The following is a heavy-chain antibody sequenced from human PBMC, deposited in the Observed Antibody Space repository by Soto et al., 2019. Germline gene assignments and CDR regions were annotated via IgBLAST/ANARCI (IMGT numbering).Heavy chain of an antibody. CDR1: GYTFTGYY. D-gene: IGHD2-21*01. CDR3: ARTIAVVTHNWFDP. Sequence: ASVKVSCKASGYTFTGYYMHWVRQAPGQGLEWMGWINPNSGGTNYAQKFQGRVTMTRDTSISTAYMELSRLRSDDTAVYYCARTIAVVTHNWFDPWGQGTLVTAPQ. CDR2: INPNSGGT. J-gene: IGHJ5*02. V-gene: IGHV1-2*02.